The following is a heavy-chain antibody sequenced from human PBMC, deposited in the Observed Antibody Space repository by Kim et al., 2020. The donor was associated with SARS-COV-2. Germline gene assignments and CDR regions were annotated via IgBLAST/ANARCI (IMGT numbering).Heavy chain of an antibody. J-gene: IGHJ2*01. D-gene: IGHD1-1*01. CDR3: AKVATTGTSAATGNFGL. V-gene: IGHV3-9*01. CDR1: GFTFDNFA. CDR2: ISWNSGSI. Sequence: GGSLRLSCAASGFTFDNFAMHWVRQTPGKGLEWVSGISWNSGSIVYADSVKGRFTISRDNAKNSLYLQMTSLRAEDTALYYCAKVATTGTSAATGNFGLCGRGSLLSLS.